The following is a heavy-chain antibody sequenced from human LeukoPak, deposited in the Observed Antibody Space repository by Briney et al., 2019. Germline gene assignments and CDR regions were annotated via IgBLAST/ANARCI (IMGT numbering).Heavy chain of an antibody. J-gene: IGHJ3*02. CDR1: GFTFSNYG. CDR3: AKMYYDSSAYKYAFDI. V-gene: IGHV3-23*01. CDR2: ISTSGGKT. D-gene: IGHD3-22*01. Sequence: GGSLRLSCAASGFTFSNYGLSWVRQGPGRGLEWVSTISTSGGKTYYADSVKGRFTISRDNSKDTLYLQMNSLRAEDTAVYFCAKMYYDSSAYKYAFDIWGQGTMVTVSS.